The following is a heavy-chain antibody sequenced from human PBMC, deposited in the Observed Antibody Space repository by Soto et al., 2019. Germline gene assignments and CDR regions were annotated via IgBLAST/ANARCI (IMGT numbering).Heavy chain of an antibody. Sequence: GGSLRLSCAASGFTFSGSAMHWVHQASGKGLEWVGRIRSKANSYATAYAASVKGRFTISRDDSKNTAYLQMNSLKTEDTAVYYCTRLSGMATSNDYWGQGTLVTVSS. V-gene: IGHV3-73*01. CDR3: TRLSGMATSNDY. D-gene: IGHD3-10*01. CDR2: IRSKANSYAT. J-gene: IGHJ4*02. CDR1: GFTFSGSA.